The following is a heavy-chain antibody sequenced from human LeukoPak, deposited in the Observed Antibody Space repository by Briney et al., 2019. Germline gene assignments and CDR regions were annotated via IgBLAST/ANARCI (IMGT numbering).Heavy chain of an antibody. J-gene: IGHJ4*02. CDR2: ISGNGGST. CDR1: GFTFSSYA. CDR3: PKETWGAIAY. D-gene: IGHD3-10*01. Sequence: GGSLRLSCAVSGFTFSSYAMSWVRQAPGKGLEWVSAISGNGGSTYYADSVKGRFTISRDNTKNTLYLQMNSLRAEDTAIYYCPKETWGAIAYGAQETLVTVPS. V-gene: IGHV3-23*01.